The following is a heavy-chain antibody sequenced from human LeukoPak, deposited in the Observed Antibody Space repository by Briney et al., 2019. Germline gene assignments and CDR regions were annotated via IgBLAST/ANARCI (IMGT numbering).Heavy chain of an antibody. J-gene: IGHJ4*02. Sequence: ASVKVSCKASGYTFTCYYMHWVRQAPGQGLEWMGWINPNSGGTNYAQKFQGRVTMTRDTSISTAYMELSRLRSDDTAVYYCAREESTEYYDFWSGYPRWGQGTLVTVSS. CDR1: GYTFTCYY. D-gene: IGHD3-3*01. CDR2: INPNSGGT. CDR3: AREESTEYYDFWSGYPR. V-gene: IGHV1-2*02.